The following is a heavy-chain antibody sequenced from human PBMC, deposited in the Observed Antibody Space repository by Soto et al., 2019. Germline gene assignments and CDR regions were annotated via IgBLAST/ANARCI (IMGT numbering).Heavy chain of an antibody. Sequence: EVQLAESGGGLVQPGGSLRLSCVVSGLSFSKYWMSWVRQAPGKGLEWVANIKQDGSEKYYVDSVKGRFTISRDNAKNSLYLQMNSLRAEDTAVYYCARASRGYDSGLWGQGTLVTVSS. CDR3: ARASRGYDSGL. CDR1: GLSFSKYW. J-gene: IGHJ1*01. D-gene: IGHD3-22*01. CDR2: IKQDGSEK. V-gene: IGHV3-7*03.